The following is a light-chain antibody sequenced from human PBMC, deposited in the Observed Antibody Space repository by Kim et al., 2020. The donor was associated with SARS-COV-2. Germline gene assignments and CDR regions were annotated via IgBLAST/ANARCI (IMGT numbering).Light chain of an antibody. V-gene: IGKV3-20*01. CDR2: GAS. CDR1: QSVGRKY. CDR3: QQYGDSRT. Sequence: LSPGERATLSCRASQSVGRKYLAWYQQKPGQAPRLLIYGASSRATGIPDRFSGSGSGKDFTLTISGLEPEDFAVYYCQQYGDSRTFGQGTKVDIK. J-gene: IGKJ1*01.